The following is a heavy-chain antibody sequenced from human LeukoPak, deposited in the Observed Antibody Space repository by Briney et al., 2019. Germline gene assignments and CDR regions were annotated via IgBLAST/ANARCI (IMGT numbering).Heavy chain of an antibody. CDR3: AKFGERSASPMITFGGVIVG. Sequence: PGGSLRLSCAASGFTFSSYAMHWVRQAPGKGLEYVSAISSNGGSTYYANSVKGRFTISRDNSKNTLYLQMGSLRAEDTAVYYCAKFGERSASPMITFGGVIVGWGQGTMVTVSS. V-gene: IGHV3-64*01. D-gene: IGHD3-16*02. CDR2: ISSNGGST. CDR1: GFTFSSYA. J-gene: IGHJ3*01.